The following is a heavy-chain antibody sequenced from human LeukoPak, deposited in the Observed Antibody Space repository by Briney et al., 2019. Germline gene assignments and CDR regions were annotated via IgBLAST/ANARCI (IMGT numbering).Heavy chain of an antibody. CDR3: ARVSEARAWEYYFDY. CDR1: GFTFSSYA. CDR2: ISYDGSNK. D-gene: IGHD1-26*01. Sequence: GRSLRLSCAASGFTFSSYAMHWVRQAPGKGLEWVAVISYDGSNKYYADPVKGRFTISRDNSKNTLYLQTNSPRAEDTAVYYCARVSEARAWEYYFDYWGQGTLVTVSS. V-gene: IGHV3-30-3*01. J-gene: IGHJ4*02.